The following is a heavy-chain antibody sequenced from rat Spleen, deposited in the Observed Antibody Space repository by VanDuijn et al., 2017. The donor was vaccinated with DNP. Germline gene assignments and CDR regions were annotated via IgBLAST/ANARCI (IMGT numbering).Heavy chain of an antibody. CDR1: GFTFSSYW. J-gene: IGHJ3*01. CDR2: INTDGGST. CDR3: ATRSYGGYSELGWFAY. Sequence: EVQLVESGGGLVQPGRSLKLSCVASGFTFSSYWMYWIRQAPGKGLEWVASINTDGGSTYYPDSVKGRFTISRDNAESTLYLQMDSLRSEDTATYYCATRSYGGYSELGWFAYWGQGTLVTVSS. D-gene: IGHD1-11*01. V-gene: IGHV5-58*01.